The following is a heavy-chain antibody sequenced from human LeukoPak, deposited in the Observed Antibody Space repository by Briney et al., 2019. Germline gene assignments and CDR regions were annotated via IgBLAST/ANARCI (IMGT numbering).Heavy chain of an antibody. D-gene: IGHD3-16*01. J-gene: IGHJ4*02. Sequence: SETLSLTCAVYGGSFSGYYWSWIRQPPGKGLEWIGEINHSGSTNYNPSLKSRVTISVDTSKNQFSLKLSSVTAADTAVYYCAGPGGHASGFDYWGQGTLVTVSS. CDR1: GGSFSGYY. CDR3: AGPGGHASGFDY. V-gene: IGHV4-34*01. CDR2: INHSGST.